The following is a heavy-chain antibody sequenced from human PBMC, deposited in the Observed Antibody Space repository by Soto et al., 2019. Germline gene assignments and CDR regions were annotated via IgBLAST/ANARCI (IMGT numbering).Heavy chain of an antibody. Sequence: HVQLVQSGTEVKKPGASVRVSCMVSGYPFTTYYIHWVRQAPGQGPEWMGWIDPRSSGTVYEQKFQGRVTMTRDTSISTVYMDLSGLTSDDTALYYCATDDYGIFPYWGQGSLVTVSS. CDR2: IDPRSSGT. D-gene: IGHD3-10*01. V-gene: IGHV1-2*02. CDR1: GYPFTTYY. CDR3: ATDDYGIFPY. J-gene: IGHJ4*02.